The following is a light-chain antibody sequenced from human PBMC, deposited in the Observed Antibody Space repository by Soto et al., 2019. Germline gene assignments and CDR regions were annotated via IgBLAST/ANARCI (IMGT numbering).Light chain of an antibody. J-gene: IGLJ1*01. CDR3: SAYTVSRTYV. CDR2: EGS. V-gene: IGLV2-23*01. Sequence: QSALTQPASVSGSPGQSITISCTGTSSDVGSYNLVSWYQQHPGKAPKLMIYEGSKRPSGVSNRFSGSKSGNTASLTISGLQGEDVADYYCSAYTVSRTYVFGTGTKVTVL. CDR1: SSDVGSYNL.